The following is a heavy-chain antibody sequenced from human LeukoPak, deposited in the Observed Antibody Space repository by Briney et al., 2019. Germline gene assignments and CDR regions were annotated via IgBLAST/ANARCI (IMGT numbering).Heavy chain of an antibody. J-gene: IGHJ4*02. CDR1: GYTFTGYY. CDR2: INPNSGGT. CDR3: AAGIFWAAGTRVFDY. Sequence: GASVKVSCKASGYTFTGYYMHWVRQAPGQGLEWMGWINPNSGGTNYAQKFQGRVTMTRDTSISTAYMELSRLRSDDTAVYYCAAGIFWAAGTRVFDYWGQGTLVTVSS. V-gene: IGHV1-2*02. D-gene: IGHD6-13*01.